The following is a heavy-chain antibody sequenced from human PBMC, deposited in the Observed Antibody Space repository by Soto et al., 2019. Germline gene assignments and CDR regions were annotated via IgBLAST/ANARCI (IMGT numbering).Heavy chain of an antibody. J-gene: IGHJ5*01. Sequence: QVQLQQSGPGLVKPSQTLSLTCAISGDSVSTNSATWDWFRQSPSRGLEWLGRTYYRSKSYYDYAVYVTGRITIITDTSSNLFSLQLNSVTPDDTAVDYCARLIGNSWLDSWGEGTLVTVSS. CDR1: GDSVSTNSAT. CDR3: ARLIGNSWLDS. CDR2: TYYRSKSYY. D-gene: IGHD2-8*01. V-gene: IGHV6-1*01.